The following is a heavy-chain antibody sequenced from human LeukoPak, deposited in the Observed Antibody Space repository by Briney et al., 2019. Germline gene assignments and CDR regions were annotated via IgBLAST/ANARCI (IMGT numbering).Heavy chain of an antibody. V-gene: IGHV3-21*04. Sequence: SLRLSCAASGFTFSSYSMNWVRQAPGQGLEWVSSISSSSSYTYYEDSVKRGFTISRDNAKNSLYLQMNSLRAEDTALYYCAKGIRQLGNYYYYMDVWGKGTTVTVSS. CDR1: GFTFSSYS. CDR3: AKGIRQLGNYYYYMDV. J-gene: IGHJ6*03. CDR2: ISSSSSYT. D-gene: IGHD7-27*01.